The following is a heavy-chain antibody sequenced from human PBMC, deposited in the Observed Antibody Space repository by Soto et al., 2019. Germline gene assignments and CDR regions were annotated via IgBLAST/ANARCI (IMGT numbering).Heavy chain of an antibody. CDR1: GYTFTSYD. CDR3: ARERSAAGTGWFDP. D-gene: IGHD6-13*01. V-gene: IGHV1-8*01. J-gene: IGHJ5*02. CDR2: MNPNSGNT. Sequence: QVQLVQSGAEVKKPGASVKVSCKASGYTFTSYDINWVRQATGQGLEWMGWMNPNSGNTGYAQKVQGRVTRTRNTSISTAYMDLSSLRSEDTAVYYCARERSAAGTGWFDPWGQGTLVTVSS.